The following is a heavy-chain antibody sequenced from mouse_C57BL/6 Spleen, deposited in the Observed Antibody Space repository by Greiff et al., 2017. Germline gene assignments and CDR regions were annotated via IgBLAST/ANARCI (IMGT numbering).Heavy chain of an antibody. Sequence: VQLQQPGAELVRPGTSVKLSCKASSYTFTSYWMHWVKQRPGQGLEWIGVIDPSDSYTNYNQKFKGKATLTVDTSSSTAYMQLSSLTSEDSAVYYCARGGVTTVVANYAMDYWGQGTSVTVSS. J-gene: IGHJ4*01. D-gene: IGHD1-1*01. CDR1: SYTFTSYW. CDR2: IDPSDSYT. CDR3: ARGGVTTVVANYAMDY. V-gene: IGHV1-59*01.